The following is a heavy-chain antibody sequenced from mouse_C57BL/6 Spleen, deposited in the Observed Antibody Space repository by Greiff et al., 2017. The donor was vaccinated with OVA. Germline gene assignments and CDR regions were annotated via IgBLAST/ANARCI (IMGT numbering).Heavy chain of an antibody. J-gene: IGHJ2*01. CDR3: ARAYDKGDYFDY. CDR2: ISSGGSYT. V-gene: IGHV5-6*01. D-gene: IGHD2-12*01. CDR1: GFTFSSYG. Sequence: EVKLVESGGDLVKPGGSLKLSCAASGFTFSSYGMSWVRQTPDKRLEWVATISSGGSYTYYPDSVKGRFTISRDNAKNTLYLQMSSLKSEDTAMYYCARAYDKGDYFDYWGQGTTLTVSS.